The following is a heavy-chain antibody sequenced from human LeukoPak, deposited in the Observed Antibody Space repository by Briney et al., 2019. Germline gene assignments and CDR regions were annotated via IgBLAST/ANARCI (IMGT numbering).Heavy chain of an antibody. J-gene: IGHJ4*02. D-gene: IGHD2/OR15-2a*01. CDR1: GYSFTSYW. V-gene: IGHV5-51*01. Sequence: GEALQTSCKGSGYSFTSYWISWGRQMPAKGLEWRGTIFPGDSGTTYSPSFQGQVTISADKSISTAYLQWSSPRASVTAMYYCARGVIADYIVHWGEGTLVTASS. CDR2: IFPGDSGT. CDR3: ARGVIADYIVH.